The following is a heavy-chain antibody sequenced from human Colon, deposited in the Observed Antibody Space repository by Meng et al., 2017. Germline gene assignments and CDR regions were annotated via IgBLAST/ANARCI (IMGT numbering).Heavy chain of an antibody. D-gene: IGHD6-19*01. J-gene: IGHJ4*02. CDR2: MYFSGST. V-gene: IGHV4-61*01. CDR1: GGSVSSGSHY. CDR3: ARGYSSGEGYFDY. Sequence: QVQLQESGPRPVRPSETLSLTCTVSGGSVSSGSHYWNWIRQTPGKGLEWIGYMYFSGSTNYNPSLKSRVTMSVDTSKNQFSLKLSSVTAADTALYYCARGYSSGEGYFDYWGQGTLVTVSS.